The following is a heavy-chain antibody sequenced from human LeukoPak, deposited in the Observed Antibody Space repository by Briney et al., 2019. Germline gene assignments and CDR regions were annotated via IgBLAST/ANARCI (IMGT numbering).Heavy chain of an antibody. J-gene: IGHJ6*03. Sequence: SETLSLTCTVSGGSISSYYWSWIRQPPGKGLEWIGYIYTSGSTNYNPSLKGRVTISVDTSKNQFSLKLSSVTAADTAVYYCASSGYCTNGVCYYYYYMDVWGKGTRSPSP. CDR2: IYTSGST. CDR3: ASSGYCTNGVCYYYYYMDV. CDR1: GGSISSYY. V-gene: IGHV4-4*09. D-gene: IGHD2-8*01.